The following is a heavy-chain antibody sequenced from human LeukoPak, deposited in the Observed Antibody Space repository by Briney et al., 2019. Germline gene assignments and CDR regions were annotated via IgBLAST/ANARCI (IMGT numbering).Heavy chain of an antibody. CDR3: ASRLGGSYFF. J-gene: IGHJ4*02. CDR2: ISSSGSTI. Sequence: PGGSLRLSCAASGFTFSSYEMNWVRQAPGKGLEWVSYISSSGSTIYYADSVKGRFTISRDDAKNSLYLQMNSLRADDTAIYYCASRLGGSYFFWGQGTLVTVSS. CDR1: GFTFSSYE. D-gene: IGHD1-26*01. V-gene: IGHV3-48*03.